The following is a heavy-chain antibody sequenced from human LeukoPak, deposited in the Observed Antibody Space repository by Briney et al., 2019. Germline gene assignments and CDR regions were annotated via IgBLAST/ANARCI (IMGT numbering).Heavy chain of an antibody. CDR2: INPSGGST. Sequence: GASVEVSCKASGYTFTSYYMHWVRQAPGQGLEWMGIINPSGGSTSYAQKFQGRVTMTRDTSTSTVYMELSSLRSEDMAVYYCARDVGATGRFDPWGQGTLVTVSS. CDR3: ARDVGATGRFDP. V-gene: IGHV1-46*01. D-gene: IGHD1-26*01. CDR1: GYTFTSYY. J-gene: IGHJ5*02.